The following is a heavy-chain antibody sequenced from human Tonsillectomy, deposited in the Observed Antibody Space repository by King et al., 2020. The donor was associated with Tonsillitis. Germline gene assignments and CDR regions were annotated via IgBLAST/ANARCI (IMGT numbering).Heavy chain of an antibody. V-gene: IGHV3-33*05. D-gene: IGHD1-14*01. J-gene: IGHJ4*02. CDR3: ARGRLYNVGWGIDH. CDR2: ISFDGANT. Sequence: VQLVESGGGVVQPGRSLRLSCETSGFIFRSYGMHWVRQAPGKGLEWVATISFDGANTHHSDSVTGRFTISRDNSKNTMYLQMNSLIAEDTAVYYCARGRLYNVGWGIDHWGQGTLVTVSS. CDR1: GFIFRSYG.